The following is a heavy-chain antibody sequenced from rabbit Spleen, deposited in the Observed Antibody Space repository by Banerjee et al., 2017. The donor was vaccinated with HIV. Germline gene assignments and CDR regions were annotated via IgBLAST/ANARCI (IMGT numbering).Heavy chain of an antibody. V-gene: IGHV1S45*01. J-gene: IGHJ4*01. CDR2: INTATGKA. CDR1: GFSFSSSYY. CDR3: ARGGYGGHIYAMGL. D-gene: IGHD4-2*01. Sequence: QEQLVESGGDLVQPEGSLTLTCTASGFSFSSSYYMCWVRQAPGKGLEWIACINTATGKAVYATWAKGRFTISRTSSTTVTLRMTSLTAADRAAYFCARGGYGGHIYAMGLWGQGTLVTVS.